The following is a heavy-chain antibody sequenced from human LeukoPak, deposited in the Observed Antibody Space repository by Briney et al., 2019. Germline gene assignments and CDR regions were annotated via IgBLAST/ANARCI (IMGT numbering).Heavy chain of an antibody. D-gene: IGHD3-22*01. Sequence: ASVKVSCKASGGTFSSYAISWVRQAPGQGLEWMGRIIPILGIANYAQKFQGRATITADKSTSTAYMELSSLRSEDTAVYYCARGQDSSGYLFDYWGQGTLVTVSS. J-gene: IGHJ4*02. CDR2: IIPILGIA. CDR3: ARGQDSSGYLFDY. CDR1: GGTFSSYA. V-gene: IGHV1-69*04.